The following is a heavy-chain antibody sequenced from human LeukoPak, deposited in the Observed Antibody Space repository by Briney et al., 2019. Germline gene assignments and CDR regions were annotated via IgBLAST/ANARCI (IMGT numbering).Heavy chain of an antibody. CDR1: GGSISSYY. Sequence: SETLSLTCTVSGGSISSYYWSWIRQPPGKGLEWIGYIYYSGSTNYNPSLKSRVTISIGASKNQFSLRLSSVTAADTAVYYCTRGGELMNFWGQGTLVTVSS. D-gene: IGHD1-26*01. J-gene: IGHJ4*02. V-gene: IGHV4-59*08. CDR2: IYYSGST. CDR3: TRGGELMNF.